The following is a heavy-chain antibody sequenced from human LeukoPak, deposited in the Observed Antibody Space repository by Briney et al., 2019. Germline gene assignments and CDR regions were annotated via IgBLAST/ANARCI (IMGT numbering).Heavy chain of an antibody. V-gene: IGHV4-34*01. J-gene: IGHJ3*02. CDR3: ARDPHI. CDR1: GGSFSGYY. CDR2: INHSGST. Sequence: PSETLSLTCAVYGGSFSGYYWSWIRQPPGKGLEWIGEINHSGSTNYNPSLKSRVTISVDTSKNQFSLKLSSVTAADTAVYYCARDPHIWGQETMVTVSS.